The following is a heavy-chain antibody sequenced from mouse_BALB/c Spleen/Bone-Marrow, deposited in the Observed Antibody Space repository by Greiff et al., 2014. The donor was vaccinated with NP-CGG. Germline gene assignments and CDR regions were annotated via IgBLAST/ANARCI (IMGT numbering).Heavy chain of an antibody. D-gene: IGHD1-1*01. V-gene: IGHV7-3*02. J-gene: IGHJ2*01. Sequence: EVKLMESGGGLVQPGGSLRLSCATSGFTFTDYYMNWVRQPPGKALEWLAFIRDKAYGYTTEHSVSVKGRSTISRDNSQNILYLQMNTLRAEDSATYYCARDMGGLLFDSWGQGTTLSVSS. CDR3: ARDMGGLLFDS. CDR2: IRDKAYGYTT. CDR1: GFTFTDYY.